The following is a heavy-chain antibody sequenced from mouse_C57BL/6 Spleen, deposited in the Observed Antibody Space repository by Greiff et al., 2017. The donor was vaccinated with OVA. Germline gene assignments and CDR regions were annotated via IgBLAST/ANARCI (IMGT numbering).Heavy chain of an antibody. CDR1: GYTFTSYW. Sequence: VQLQQPGAELVKPGASVKLSCKASGYTFTSYWMHWVKQRPGQGLEWIGMIHPNSGSTNYNEKFKSKATLTVDKSSSTAYMQLSSLTSEDSAVYYGAELDYGDDRDSLAAMDYWGQGTSVTVAS. J-gene: IGHJ4*01. V-gene: IGHV1-64*01. D-gene: IGHD2-2*01. CDR3: AELDYGDDRDSLAAMDY. CDR2: IHPNSGST.